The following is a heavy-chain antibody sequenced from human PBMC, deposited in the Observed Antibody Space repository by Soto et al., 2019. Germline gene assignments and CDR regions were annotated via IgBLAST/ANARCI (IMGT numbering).Heavy chain of an antibody. CDR2: ISYDGSNK. CDR1: GFTFSSYG. CDR3: PKDRVAVPSALASRYYYYGMDV. D-gene: IGHD2-2*01. V-gene: IGHV3-30*18. Sequence: QVQLVESGGGVVQPGRSLRLSCAASGFTFSSYGMHWVRQAPGKGLEWVAVISYDGSNKYYADSVKGRFTISRDNSKNRLSLQMNSPRAEDTVVYYCPKDRVAVPSALASRYYYYGMDVWGQGTTVTVSS. J-gene: IGHJ6*02.